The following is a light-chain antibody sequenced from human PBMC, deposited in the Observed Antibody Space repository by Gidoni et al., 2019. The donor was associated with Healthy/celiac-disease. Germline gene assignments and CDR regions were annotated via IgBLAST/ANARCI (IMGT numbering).Light chain of an antibody. V-gene: IGLV1-47*01. CDR2: RNN. Sequence: SVLTQPSYASGTPGQRVTIPCSGSSSNIGINYVYWYQQLPGTAPKLLIYRNNQRPSGVPDRLSGSKSGNSASLAIRGLRYEDEAEYDCAAWDDSLSGWVFGGGTKLTVL. CDR3: AAWDDSLSGWV. J-gene: IGLJ3*02. CDR1: SSNIGINY.